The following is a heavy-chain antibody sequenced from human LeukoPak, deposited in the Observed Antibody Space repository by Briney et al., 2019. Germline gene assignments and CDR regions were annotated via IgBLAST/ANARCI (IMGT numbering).Heavy chain of an antibody. V-gene: IGHV5-51*01. CDR2: IYPGDSDT. CDR1: GYSFTSYW. CDR3: ARQIVVVPAANDAFDI. J-gene: IGHJ3*02. Sequence: GESLKISCKGSGYSFTSYWIGWVRQMPGKGLEWMGIIYPGDSDTRYSPSFQGQVTISADKSISTAYLQWSSLKASDTAMYYCARQIVVVPAANDAFDIWGQGTMVTVSS. D-gene: IGHD2-2*01.